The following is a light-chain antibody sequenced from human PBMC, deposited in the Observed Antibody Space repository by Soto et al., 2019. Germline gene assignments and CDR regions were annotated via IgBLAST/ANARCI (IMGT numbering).Light chain of an antibody. Sequence: VMTQSPATLSVSPGERAALSCRASQSVSTNLAWYQQKPGQPPRLLIYFACTSATAVPARFTAGGSGTEFFLTIGSMQSHVLAVYYFHQYDKWPRTFGQGTDVEIK. V-gene: IGKV3-15*01. J-gene: IGKJ1*01. CDR3: HQYDKWPRT. CDR1: QSVSTN. CDR2: FAC.